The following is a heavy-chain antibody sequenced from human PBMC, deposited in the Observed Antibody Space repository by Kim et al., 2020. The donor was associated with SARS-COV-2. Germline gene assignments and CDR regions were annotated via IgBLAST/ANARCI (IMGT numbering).Heavy chain of an antibody. CDR2: ISRSDDNT. CDR3: ARDRAYGDYGALHFFYGLDV. CDR1: GFPFNDHA. J-gene: IGHJ6*02. D-gene: IGHD4-17*01. Sequence: GGSLRLSCEASGFPFNDHAMNWVRQAPGRGLEWVSAISRSDDNTYYADSVKGRFTISRDNASNTLYVQMNGLRVEDTGVYYCARDRAYGDYGALHFFYGLDVWGHGTTVTVS. V-gene: IGHV3-23*01.